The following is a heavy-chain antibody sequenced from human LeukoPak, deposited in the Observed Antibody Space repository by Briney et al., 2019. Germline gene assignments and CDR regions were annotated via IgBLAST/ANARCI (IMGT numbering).Heavy chain of an antibody. D-gene: IGHD4-23*01. V-gene: IGHV3-23*01. CDR3: AKMTGGIY. CDR2: ISSGGDIT. J-gene: IGHJ4*02. CDR1: GLSFGNYA. Sequence: GVSLRLSCAASGLSFGNYAMSWVRQAPGKGLEWVSGISSGGDITYYADSVKGRFTISRDNSRNTLFLQMNSLRVEDMAMYYCAKMTGGIYWGQGTLVSVS.